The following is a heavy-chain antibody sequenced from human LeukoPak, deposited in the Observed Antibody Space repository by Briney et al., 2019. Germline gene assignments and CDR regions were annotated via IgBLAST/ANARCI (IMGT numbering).Heavy chain of an antibody. CDR3: ARMRYYYDSSGYGVDPPSRNHFDY. D-gene: IGHD3-22*01. CDR1: GGSFSGYY. J-gene: IGHJ4*02. CDR2: INHSGST. V-gene: IGHV4-34*01. Sequence: SETLSLTCAVYGGSFSGYYWSWIRQPPGKGLEWIGEINHSGSTNYNPSLKSRVTISVDTSKNQFSLKLSSVTAADTAVYYCARMRYYYDSSGYGVDPPSRNHFDYWGQGTLVTVSS.